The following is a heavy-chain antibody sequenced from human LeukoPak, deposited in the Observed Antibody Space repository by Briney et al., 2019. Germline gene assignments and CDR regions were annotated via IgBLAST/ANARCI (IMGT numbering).Heavy chain of an antibody. CDR3: TRHGYYDSSGYPVLGTTRDY. V-gene: IGHV3-73*01. D-gene: IGHD3-22*01. CDR1: GFTFSGSA. Sequence: GGSLRLSCAASGFTFSGSAMHWVRQASGKGLGWVGRIRSKATSYATAYAASVKGRFTISRDDSKNTAYLQMNSLKTEDTAVYYCTRHGYYDSSGYPVLGTTRDYWGQGTLVTVSS. J-gene: IGHJ4*02. CDR2: IRSKATSYAT.